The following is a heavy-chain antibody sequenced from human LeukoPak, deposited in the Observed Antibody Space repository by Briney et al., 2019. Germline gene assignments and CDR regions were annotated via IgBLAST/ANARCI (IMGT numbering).Heavy chain of an antibody. CDR3: ARAYTMVRGVFDI. J-gene: IGHJ3*02. D-gene: IGHD3-10*01. CDR2: IYYSGST. V-gene: IGHV4-39*07. Sequence: KPSETLSLTCTVSGGSISSSSYYWGWIRQPPGKGLEWIGSIYYSGSTYYNPSLKSRVTISVDTSKNQFSLKLSSVTAADTAVYYCARAYTMVRGVFDIWGQGTMVTVSS. CDR1: GGSISSSSYY.